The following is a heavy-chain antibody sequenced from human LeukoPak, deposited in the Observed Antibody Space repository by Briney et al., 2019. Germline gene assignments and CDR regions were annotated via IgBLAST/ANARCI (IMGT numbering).Heavy chain of an antibody. V-gene: IGHV4-59*01. CDR1: GGSISSYY. CDR2: IYYSGST. CDR3: ARGDILTGYYS. D-gene: IGHD3-9*01. Sequence: PSETLSLTCTVSGGSISSYYWSWIRQPPGKGLEWIGYIYYSGSTNYNPSLKSRVTISVDTSKNQFSLKLGSVTAADTAVYYCARGDILTGYYSWGQGTLVTVSS. J-gene: IGHJ5*02.